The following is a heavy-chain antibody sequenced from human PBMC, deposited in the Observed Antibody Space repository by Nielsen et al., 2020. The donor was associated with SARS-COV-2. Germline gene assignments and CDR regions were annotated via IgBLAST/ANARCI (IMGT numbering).Heavy chain of an antibody. J-gene: IGHJ4*02. D-gene: IGHD3-16*01. V-gene: IGHV3-21*01. CDR1: GFTFSSYS. CDR2: ISSSSSYI. CDR3: ARDRGMGGSSRPFDY. Sequence: GGSLRLSCAASGFTFSSYSMNWVRQAPGKGLEWVSSISSSSSYIYYADSVKGRFTISRDNAKNSLYLQMNSLRAEDTAVYYCARDRGMGGSSRPFDYWGQGTLVTVSS.